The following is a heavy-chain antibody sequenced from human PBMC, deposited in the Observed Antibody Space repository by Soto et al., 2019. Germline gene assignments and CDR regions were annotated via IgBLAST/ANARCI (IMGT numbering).Heavy chain of an antibody. D-gene: IGHD6-13*01. CDR3: ARDSYSSSWYPKALNYYYYYGMDA. CDR1: GFTFSSYA. J-gene: IGHJ6*02. CDR2: ISYDGSNK. Sequence: PGGSLRLSCAASGFTFSSYAMHWVRQAPGKGLEWVAVISYDGSNKYYADSVKGRFTISRDNSKNTLYLQMNSLRAEDTAVYYCARDSYSSSWYPKALNYYYYYGMDAWGQGTTVTVSS. V-gene: IGHV3-30-3*01.